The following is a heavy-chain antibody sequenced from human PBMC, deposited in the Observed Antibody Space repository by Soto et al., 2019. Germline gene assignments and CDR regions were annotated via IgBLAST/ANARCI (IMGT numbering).Heavy chain of an antibody. D-gene: IGHD5-12*01. CDR3: ANIDPEIVIVGGHGGSAS. V-gene: IGHV2-5*02. J-gene: IGHJ5*02. CDR2: IYRDDDK. CDR1: GFSLTSGVG. Sequence: QITLKESGPTLVRPPQTLTLTCTFSGFSLTSGVGVGWIRQPPGKALERLALIYRDDDKRYSPSLKNRLTTTNDTTKNRVVLTMTNVSPVDTATYFCANIDPEIVIVGGHGGSASWGQGALVTVSS.